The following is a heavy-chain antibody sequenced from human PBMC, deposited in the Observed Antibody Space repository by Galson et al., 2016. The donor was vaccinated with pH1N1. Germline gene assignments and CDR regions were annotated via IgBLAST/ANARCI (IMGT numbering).Heavy chain of an antibody. J-gene: IGHJ4*02. D-gene: IGHD4-17*01. CDR2: IDWDDDK. V-gene: IGHV2-70*01. Sequence: PALVKPTQTLTLTCTFSGFSLSTSGMCVSWIRQPPGKALEWLALIDWDDDKYYSPSLKTRLTISKDTSKNQVVLTMTNMDPVDTATYYCARNGYGDYVGYFDYWGQGTLVTVSS. CDR3: ARNGYGDYVGYFDY. CDR1: GFSLSTSGMC.